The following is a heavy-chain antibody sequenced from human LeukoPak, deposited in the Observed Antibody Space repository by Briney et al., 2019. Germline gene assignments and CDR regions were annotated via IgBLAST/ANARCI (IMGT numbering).Heavy chain of an antibody. Sequence: SETLSLTCAVYGGPFSGYYWSWIRQPPGKGLEWIGEINHSGSTNYNPSLKSRVTISVDTSKNQFSLKLSSVTAADTAVYYCARDLIVVVPAAIRSGWFDPWGQGTLVTVSS. CDR3: ARDLIVVVPAAIRSGWFDP. CDR1: GGPFSGYY. CDR2: INHSGST. V-gene: IGHV4-34*01. D-gene: IGHD2-2*01. J-gene: IGHJ5*02.